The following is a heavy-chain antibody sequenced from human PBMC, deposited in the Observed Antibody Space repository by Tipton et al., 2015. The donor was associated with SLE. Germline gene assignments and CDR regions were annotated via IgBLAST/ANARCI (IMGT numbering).Heavy chain of an antibody. J-gene: IGHJ4*02. CDR3: AKKNQAGSSSWYDY. D-gene: IGHD6-13*01. Sequence: GLVKPSETLSFTCAVYGGSFSGYYWSWIRQPPGKGLEWIGEINHSGSTNYNPSLKSRVTISVDTSKNQFSLKLSSVTAADTAVYYCAKKNQAGSSSWYDYWGQGTLVTVSS. CDR1: GGSFSGYY. V-gene: IGHV4-34*01. CDR2: INHSGST.